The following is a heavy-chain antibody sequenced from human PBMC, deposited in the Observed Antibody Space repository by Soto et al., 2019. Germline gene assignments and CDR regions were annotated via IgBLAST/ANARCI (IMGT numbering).Heavy chain of an antibody. V-gene: IGHV1-46*01. CDR1: GYIFTNHY. Sequence: ASVKVSCKASGYIFTNHYIHWVRQAPGQGLEWMGIINPSGGSTNYLQKFQGRITMTRDTSTSTVYMELSSLRSEDTAVYFCARADYYDSSGFYYDCWGQGXLVTVSS. D-gene: IGHD3-22*01. CDR2: INPSGGST. J-gene: IGHJ4*02. CDR3: ARADYYDSSGFYYDC.